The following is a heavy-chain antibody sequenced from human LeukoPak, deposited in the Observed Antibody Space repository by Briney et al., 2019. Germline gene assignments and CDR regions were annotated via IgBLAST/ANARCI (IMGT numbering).Heavy chain of an antibody. V-gene: IGHV3-23*01. CDR1: GFSSSTSP. CDR3: AKTHYDLLDV. D-gene: IGHD5-12*01. Sequence: GGSLRLSCAASGFSSSTSPMSWVRQPPGKGLEWVSAMNNGPGATFYRDSVRGRFTISRDDSKSTLYLQMNSLRAEDTGTYYCAKTHYDLLDVWGQGTTVTVSS. J-gene: IGHJ6*02. CDR2: MNNGPGAT.